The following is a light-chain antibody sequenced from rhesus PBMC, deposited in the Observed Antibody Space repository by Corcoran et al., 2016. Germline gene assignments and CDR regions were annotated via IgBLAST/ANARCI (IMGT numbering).Light chain of an antibody. CDR1: QGISSY. CDR2: DAS. CDR3: QQGNSCPLT. V-gene: IGKV1-38*01. Sequence: DIQLTQSPSSLSASVGDRVTITCRASQGISSYLAWYQQKSGKAPKLLIYDASNLQSGVPSRFSGSGDGTEYTLTRSSLQPEDFATYYCQQGNSCPLTFGGGTKVEIK. J-gene: IGKJ4*01.